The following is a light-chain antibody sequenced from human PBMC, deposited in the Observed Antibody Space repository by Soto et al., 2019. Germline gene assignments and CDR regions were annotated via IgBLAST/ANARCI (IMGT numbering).Light chain of an antibody. J-gene: IGKJ4*01. CDR2: AAS. CDR3: QQYYSYPLT. CDR1: QGISSY. Sequence: AIRMTQSPSSLSASTGYRVTITCRASQGISSYLAWYQQKPGKAPKLLIYAASTLQSGVPSRFSSSGSGTDFTLTISCLHSEDFATYDCQQYYSYPLTFGGGTKGDIK. V-gene: IGKV1-8*01.